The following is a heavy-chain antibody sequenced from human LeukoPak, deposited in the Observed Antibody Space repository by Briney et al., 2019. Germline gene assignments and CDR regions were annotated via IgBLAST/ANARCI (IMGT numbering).Heavy chain of an antibody. CDR2: IIPIFGTA. V-gene: IGHV1-69*13. Sequence: GASVKVSCKASGYTFSIYNMHWVRQAPGQGLEWMGGIIPIFGTANYAQKFQGRVTITADESTSTAYMELSSLRSEDTAVYYCARGGVSIAAAGYYYYYMDVWGKGTTVTVSS. D-gene: IGHD6-13*01. CDR1: GYTFSIYN. J-gene: IGHJ6*03. CDR3: ARGGVSIAAAGYYYYYMDV.